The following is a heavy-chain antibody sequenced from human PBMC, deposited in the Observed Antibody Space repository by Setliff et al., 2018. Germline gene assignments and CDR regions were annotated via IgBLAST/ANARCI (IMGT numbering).Heavy chain of an antibody. Sequence: GGSLRLSCAASGFTFSSYAMSWVRQAPGKGLEWVSAISGSGGSTYYADSVKGRFTISRDNSKNTLYLQMNSLRAEDTAVYYCASAGHSGSWFPFDAFHIWGQGTMVTVSS. CDR3: ASAGHSGSWFPFDAFHI. V-gene: IGHV3-23*01. CDR1: GFTFSSYA. CDR2: ISGSGGST. D-gene: IGHD6-13*01. J-gene: IGHJ3*02.